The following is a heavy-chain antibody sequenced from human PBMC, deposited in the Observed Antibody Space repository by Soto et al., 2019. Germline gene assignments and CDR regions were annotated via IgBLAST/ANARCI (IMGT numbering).Heavy chain of an antibody. D-gene: IGHD5-18*01. CDR3: ATDQPGYSYGYGVGY. CDR1: GFTFSSYS. Sequence: EVQLVESGGGLVKPGGSLRLSCAASGFTFSSYSMNWVRQAPGKGLEWVSSISSSSSYIYYADSVKGRFTISRENGKNSLYLQMKRLRAEDTGVFYRATDQPGYSYGYGVGYWGQGTLVTVSS. J-gene: IGHJ4*02. V-gene: IGHV3-21*01. CDR2: ISSSSSYI.